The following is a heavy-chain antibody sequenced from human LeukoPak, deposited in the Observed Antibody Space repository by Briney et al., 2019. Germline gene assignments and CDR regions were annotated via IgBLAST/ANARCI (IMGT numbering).Heavy chain of an antibody. J-gene: IGHJ4*02. CDR2: IDTDGSST. D-gene: IGHD3-10*01. CDR3: ARVGGSSDFDY. Sequence: GGSLRVSCAASGFSFSSSWMHWVRQVPGKGLVWVSRIDTDGSSTSYADSVKGRFTVSRDNAKNTLYLQMNSLRAEDTAVYYCARVGGSSDFDYWGQGTLVTVSS. V-gene: IGHV3-74*01. CDR1: GFSFSSSW.